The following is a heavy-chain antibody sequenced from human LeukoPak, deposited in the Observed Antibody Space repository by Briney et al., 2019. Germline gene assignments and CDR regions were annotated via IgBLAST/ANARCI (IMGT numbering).Heavy chain of an antibody. CDR1: GGSFSGYY. Sequence: SETLSLTCAVYGGSFSGYYWSWIRQPPGEGLEWIGEINHSGSTNYNPSLKSRVTISVDTSKNQFSLKLSSVTAADTAVYYCARGRDYVSRGFDYWGQGTLVTVSS. V-gene: IGHV4-34*01. J-gene: IGHJ4*02. CDR2: INHSGST. D-gene: IGHD3-16*01. CDR3: ARGRDYVSRGFDY.